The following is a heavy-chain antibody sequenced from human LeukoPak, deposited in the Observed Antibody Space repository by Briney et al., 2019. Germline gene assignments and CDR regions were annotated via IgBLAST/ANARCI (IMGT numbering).Heavy chain of an antibody. Sequence: GGSLRLSCAASGFTFSSYAMSWVRQAPGKGLEWVSAICGSGGSTYYADSVKGRFTISRDNSKNTLYLQMNSLRAEDTAVYYCAKDLSVIAVAEVDYWGQGTLVTVSS. D-gene: IGHD6-19*01. V-gene: IGHV3-23*01. CDR3: AKDLSVIAVAEVDY. CDR2: ICGSGGST. J-gene: IGHJ4*02. CDR1: GFTFSSYA.